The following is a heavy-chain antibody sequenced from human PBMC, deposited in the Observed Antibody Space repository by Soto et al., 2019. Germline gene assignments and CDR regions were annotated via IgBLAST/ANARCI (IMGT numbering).Heavy chain of an antibody. CDR2: INHSGST. D-gene: IGHD3-10*01. CDR1: GGSFSGYY. J-gene: IGHJ5*02. Sequence: KPSETLSLTCAVYGGSFSGYYWSWIRQPPGKGLEWIGEINHSGSTNYNPSLKSRVTISVDTSKNQFSLKLSSVTAADTAVYYCARALGSGSYQEGHNWFDPWGQGTLVSVSS. V-gene: IGHV4-34*01. CDR3: ARALGSGSYQEGHNWFDP.